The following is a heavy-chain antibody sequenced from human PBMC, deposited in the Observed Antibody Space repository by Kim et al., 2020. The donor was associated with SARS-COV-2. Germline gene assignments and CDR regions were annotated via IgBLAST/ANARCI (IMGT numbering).Heavy chain of an antibody. CDR3: ARARSRGIAARLWYFDY. Sequence: ASVKVSCKASGYTFTSYGISWVRQAPGQGLEWMGWISAYNGNTNYAQKLQGRVTMTTDTSTSTAYMELRSLRSDDTAVYYCARARSRGIAARLWYFDYWGQGTLVTVSS. J-gene: IGHJ4*02. V-gene: IGHV1-18*01. CDR2: ISAYNGNT. CDR1: GYTFTSYG. D-gene: IGHD6-6*01.